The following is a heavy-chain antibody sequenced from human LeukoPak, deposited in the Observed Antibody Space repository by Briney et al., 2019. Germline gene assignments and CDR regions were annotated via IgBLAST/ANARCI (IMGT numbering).Heavy chain of an antibody. D-gene: IGHD6-19*01. CDR1: GFTFSNYW. V-gene: IGHV3-7*03. Sequence: GGSLRLSCAAPGFTFSNYWMSWVRQAPGKGLEWVANIKQDGSEKYYVDSVKGRFTISRDNAKNSLYLQMNSLRAEDTAVYYCAREYSSGWYVRKEAFDIWGQGTMATVSS. J-gene: IGHJ3*02. CDR2: IKQDGSEK. CDR3: AREYSSGWYVRKEAFDI.